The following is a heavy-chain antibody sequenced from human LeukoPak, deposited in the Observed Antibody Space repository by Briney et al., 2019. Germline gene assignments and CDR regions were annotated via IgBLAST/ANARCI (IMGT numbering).Heavy chain of an antibody. CDR2: ISGSGTTT. CDR1: GFTFSNFG. D-gene: IGHD2-21*02. J-gene: IGHJ4*02. CDR3: AKVPKYCGGDCYSYIDY. V-gene: IGHV3-23*01. Sequence: GGSLRLSCAASGFTFSNFGLSWVRQAPGKGLEWVSIISGSGTTTFYADSVRGRFTVSRDNSKNTLYLQMNTLRAEDTAVYYCAKVPKYCGGDCYSYIDYWGQGTLVTVSS.